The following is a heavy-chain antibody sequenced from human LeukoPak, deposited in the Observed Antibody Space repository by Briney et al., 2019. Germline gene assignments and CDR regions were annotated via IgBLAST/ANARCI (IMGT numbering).Heavy chain of an antibody. CDR1: GFTFSNYA. V-gene: IGHV3-30*18. D-gene: IGHD3-10*01. CDR3: AKERDYRVSTSCDY. CDR2: ISYDGKVT. J-gene: IGHJ4*02. Sequence: GGSLRLSCAASGFTFSNYAMSWVRQAPGKGLEWVAVISYDGKVTFYADSVKGRFTISRDNSKNTVHLHMTSLRGGDTALYYCAKERDYRVSTSCDYWGQGTQVTVSS.